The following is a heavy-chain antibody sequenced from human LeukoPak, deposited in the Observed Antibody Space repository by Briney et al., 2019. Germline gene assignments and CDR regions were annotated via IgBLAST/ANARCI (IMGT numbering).Heavy chain of an antibody. CDR1: GGSISSYY. CDR2: IYTSGST. Sequence: PSETLSLTCTVSGGSISSYYWSWILQPAGEGLEWIGRIYTSGSTNYNPSLKSRVTMSVDTSKNQFSLKLSSVTAADTAVYYCAREAYGDYADQTFDYWGQGTLVTVSS. J-gene: IGHJ4*02. CDR3: AREAYGDYADQTFDY. D-gene: IGHD4-17*01. V-gene: IGHV4-4*07.